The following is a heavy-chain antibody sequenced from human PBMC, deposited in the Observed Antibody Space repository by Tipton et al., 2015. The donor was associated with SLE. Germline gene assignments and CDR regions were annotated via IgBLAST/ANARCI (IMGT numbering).Heavy chain of an antibody. D-gene: IGHD3-22*01. CDR3: ARMRYYYDNSVTHREYFQY. V-gene: IGHV4-59*13. J-gene: IGHJ1*01. Sequence: TLSLTCTVSGGSINSYYWSWIRQPPGKGLEWIGYIYYSGSTNYNPSLKSRVTISEDPSKNQISLKLRSVTTADTAVYYCARMRYYYDNSVTHREYFQYWGQGTLVTVSS. CDR2: IYYSGST. CDR1: GGSINSYY.